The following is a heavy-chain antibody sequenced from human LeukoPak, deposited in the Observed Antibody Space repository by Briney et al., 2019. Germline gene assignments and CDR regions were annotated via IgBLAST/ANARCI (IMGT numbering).Heavy chain of an antibody. CDR2: IRSKAYGGTT. D-gene: IGHD3-22*01. CDR3: TTQVTYYYDSSGYSRAFDI. V-gene: IGHV3-49*04. J-gene: IGHJ3*02. Sequence: PGGSLRLSCTGSGFTFGEYGMSWVRQAPGKGLEWVGFIRSKAYGGTTQYAASVKGRFTISRDDSKNTLYLQMNSLKTEDTAVYYCTTQVTYYYDSSGYSRAFDIWGQGTMVTVSS. CDR1: GFTFGEYG.